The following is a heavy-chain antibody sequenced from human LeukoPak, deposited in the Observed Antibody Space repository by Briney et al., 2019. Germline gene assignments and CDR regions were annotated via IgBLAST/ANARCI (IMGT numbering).Heavy chain of an antibody. Sequence: SETLSLTYTVSGDSFSSSNYFWVGIRQPPGKGLEWIGSIYYSGNIYYNPSLKSRVTISVDTSKNPFSLKLRSVMAADTAVYYCARHGNVVVLRGAKGFDYWGRGTQVTVSS. CDR1: GDSFSSSNYF. CDR2: IYYSGNI. CDR3: ARHGNVVVLRGAKGFDY. J-gene: IGHJ4*02. V-gene: IGHV4-39*01. D-gene: IGHD2-2*01.